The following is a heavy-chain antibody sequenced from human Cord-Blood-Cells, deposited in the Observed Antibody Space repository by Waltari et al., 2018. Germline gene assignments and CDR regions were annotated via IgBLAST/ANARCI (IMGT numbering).Heavy chain of an antibody. D-gene: IGHD1-26*01. V-gene: IGHV1-24*01. CDR3: ATLSPIVGAFDY. CDR2: FDPEDGET. Sequence: QVQLVQSGAEVKKPGASVKVSCTVSGYTLTELSMHLFRQAPGKGLEWMGGFDPEDGETIYAQKFQGRVTMTEDTSTDTAYMELSSLRSEDTAVYYCATLSPIVGAFDYWGQGTLVTVSS. J-gene: IGHJ4*02. CDR1: GYTLTELS.